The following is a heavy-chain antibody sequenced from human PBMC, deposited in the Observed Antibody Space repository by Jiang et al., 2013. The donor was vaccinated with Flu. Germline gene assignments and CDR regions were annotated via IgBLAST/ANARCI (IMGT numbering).Heavy chain of an antibody. Sequence: LLKPSETLSLTCTVSGGSISSYYWSWIRQPPGKGLEWIGYIYYSGSTNYNPSLKSRVTISVDTSKNQFSLKLSSVTAADTAVYYCARTDGDWYFDYWGQGTLVTVSS. CDR3: ARTDGDWYFDY. CDR1: GGSISSYY. V-gene: IGHV4-59*01. D-gene: IGHD4-17*01. J-gene: IGHJ4*02. CDR2: IYYSGST.